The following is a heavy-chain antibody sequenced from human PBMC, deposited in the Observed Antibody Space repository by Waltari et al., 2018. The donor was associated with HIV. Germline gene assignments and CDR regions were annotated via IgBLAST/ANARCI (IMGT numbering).Heavy chain of an antibody. V-gene: IGHV3-11*05. J-gene: IGHJ4*02. CDR1: GFKFSDYY. CDR2: ISSSSRTYT. Sequence: QEQLVESGGGLVKPGGSLRLSCAASGFKFSDYYMSWIRQAPGKGLEWVSAISSSSRTYTNYADSVKGRFTISRDNAKNSLYLQMNSLKVDDTAIYYCARDRDLYYDTSAFSHWGQGILVTVS. CDR3: ARDRDLYYDTSAFSH. D-gene: IGHD3-22*01.